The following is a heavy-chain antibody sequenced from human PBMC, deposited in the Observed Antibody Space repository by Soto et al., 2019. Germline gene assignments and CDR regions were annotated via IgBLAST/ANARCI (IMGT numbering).Heavy chain of an antibody. CDR2: IYYSGST. Sequence: ASETLSLTCTVSGGSISSSSYYWGWIRQPPGKGLEWIGSIYYSGSTYYNPSLKSRVTISVDTSKNQFSLKLSSVTAADTAVYYCARGQRFSDWFDPWGQGTLVTVSS. CDR3: ARGQRFSDWFDP. D-gene: IGHD3-3*01. V-gene: IGHV4-39*01. J-gene: IGHJ5*02. CDR1: GGSISSSSYY.